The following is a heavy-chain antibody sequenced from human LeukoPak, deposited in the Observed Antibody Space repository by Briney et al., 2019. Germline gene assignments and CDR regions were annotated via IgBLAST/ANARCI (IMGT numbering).Heavy chain of an antibody. CDR3: AKDLIVVVITTNDPPH. CDR1: GFTVSSNY. CDR2: IYSGGST. V-gene: IGHV3-53*01. J-gene: IGHJ4*02. D-gene: IGHD3-22*01. Sequence: GGSLRLSCAASGFTVSSNYMTWVRQAPGKGLEWVSVIYSGGSTYYADSVKGRFTISRDNSKNTLYLQMNSLRAEDTAVYYCAKDLIVVVITTNDPPHWGQGTLVTVSS.